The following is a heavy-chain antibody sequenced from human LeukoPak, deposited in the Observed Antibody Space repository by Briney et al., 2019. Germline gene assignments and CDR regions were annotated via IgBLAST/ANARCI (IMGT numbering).Heavy chain of an antibody. Sequence: PSETLSLTCTVSGGSVSSASYYWTWIRQPPGKGLEWIGSIYYSGSTYYNPSLKSRVTISVDTSKNQFSLKLSSVTAADTAVYYCARSGYYDFWSGYYGGNWFDPWGQGTLVTVSS. CDR3: ARSGYYDFWSGYYGGNWFDP. CDR1: GGSVSSASYY. V-gene: IGHV4-39*01. CDR2: IYYSGST. D-gene: IGHD3-3*01. J-gene: IGHJ5*02.